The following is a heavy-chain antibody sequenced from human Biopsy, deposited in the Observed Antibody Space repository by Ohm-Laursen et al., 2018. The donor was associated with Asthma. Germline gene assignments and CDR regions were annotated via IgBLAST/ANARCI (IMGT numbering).Heavy chain of an antibody. D-gene: IGHD3-22*01. J-gene: IGHJ3*01. Sequence: RSLRLSCAASGFVFSQCGMHWVRQGPGKGLEWVAHVSSDGHDKYYEDSVKGRFTISRDNSRNRLYLQISRLTVEDSAVYFCARQSGQDYDDTSAFDAWGQGTKVAVSS. V-gene: IGHV3-30*03. CDR3: ARQSGQDYDDTSAFDA. CDR1: GFVFSQCG. CDR2: VSSDGHDK.